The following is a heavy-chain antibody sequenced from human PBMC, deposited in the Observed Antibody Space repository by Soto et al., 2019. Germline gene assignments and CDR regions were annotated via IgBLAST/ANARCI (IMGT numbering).Heavy chain of an antibody. Sequence: ASVKVSCKASGYTFSSYYIHWVRQAPGQGLEWMGIINPSGGSTSYAQKFQGRVTMTRDTSTSTVYMELSSLRSEDTAVYYCARDLFGAYSHGFLDYWGLGTMVTVSS. J-gene: IGHJ4*02. D-gene: IGHD5-18*01. V-gene: IGHV1-46*03. CDR3: ARDLFGAYSHGFLDY. CDR2: INPSGGST. CDR1: GYTFSSYY.